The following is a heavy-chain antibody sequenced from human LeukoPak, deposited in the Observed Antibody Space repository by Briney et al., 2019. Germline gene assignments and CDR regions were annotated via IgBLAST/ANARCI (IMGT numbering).Heavy chain of an antibody. V-gene: IGHV3-30-3*01. D-gene: IGHD2-21*01. CDR1: GFTFSSYA. CDR3: ARPGIAFIDAFDI. CDR2: ISHDGSNK. Sequence: GRSLRLSCAASGFTFSSYAMYWVRQAPGKGLEWVAVISHDGSNKYYADSVKGRFTISGDNSKNTLYLQMNSLRSEDTAVYYCARPGIAFIDAFDIWGQGTMVTVSS. J-gene: IGHJ3*02.